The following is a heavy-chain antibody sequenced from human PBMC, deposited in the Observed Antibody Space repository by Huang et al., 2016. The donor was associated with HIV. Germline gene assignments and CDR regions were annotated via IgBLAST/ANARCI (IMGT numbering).Heavy chain of an antibody. V-gene: IGHV3-9*01. CDR1: GFTFDDYA. CDR2: INWNSGNK. J-gene: IGHJ6*02. CDR3: GKDNGRDYYYGMDA. Sequence: EVQLVESGGGLVQPGRSLRLSCVVSGFTFDDYAMHWVRQAPVKGPGWVSGINWNSGNKGYADSVRGRFTISRDNAKNSLYLQMNSLRAEDTALYYCGKDNGRDYYYGMDAWGRGTTVIVSS.